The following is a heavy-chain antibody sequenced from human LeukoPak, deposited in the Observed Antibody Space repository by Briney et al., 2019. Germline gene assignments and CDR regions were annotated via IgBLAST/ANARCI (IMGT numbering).Heavy chain of an antibody. D-gene: IGHD3-10*01. Sequence: GGSLRLSCAASGFTFSSYSMNWVRQAPGKGLEWVSSISSSSSHIYYADSVKGRFTISRDNAKNSLYLQMNSLRAEDTAVYYCAREVDYGSGSYYFDYWGQGTLVTVSS. J-gene: IGHJ4*02. CDR2: ISSSSSHI. CDR3: AREVDYGSGSYYFDY. V-gene: IGHV3-21*01. CDR1: GFTFSSYS.